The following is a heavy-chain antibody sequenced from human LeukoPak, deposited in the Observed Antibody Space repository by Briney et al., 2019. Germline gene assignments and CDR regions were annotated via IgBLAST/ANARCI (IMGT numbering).Heavy chain of an antibody. D-gene: IGHD6-13*01. J-gene: IGHJ4*02. V-gene: IGHV1-46*01. CDR1: GYTFTSYY. Sequence: ASVKVSCKASGYTFTSYYMHWVRQAPGQGLEWMGIINPSGGSTSYAQKFQGRVTMTRDMFTSTVYMELSSLRSEDTAVYYCACSVAAAGRIDYWGQGTLVTVSS. CDR3: ACSVAAAGRIDY. CDR2: INPSGGST.